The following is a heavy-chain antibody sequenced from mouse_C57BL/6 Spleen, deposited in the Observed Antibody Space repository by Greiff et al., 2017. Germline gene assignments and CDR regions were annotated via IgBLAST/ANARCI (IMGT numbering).Heavy chain of an antibody. CDR3: ARGREDPCWYFDV. Sequence: QVQLQQPGAELVMPGASVKLSCKASGYTFTSYWMHWVKQRPGQGLEWIGEIDPSDSYTNYNQKFKGKATLTVDKSSSTAIMQLSSLTSADSAVYNCARGREDPCWYFDVWGTGTTVTVSS. CDR2: IDPSDSYT. CDR1: GYTFTSYW. J-gene: IGHJ1*03. V-gene: IGHV1-69*01.